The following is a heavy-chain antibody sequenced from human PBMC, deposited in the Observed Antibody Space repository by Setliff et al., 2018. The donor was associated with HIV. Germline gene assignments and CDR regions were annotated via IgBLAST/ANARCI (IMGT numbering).Heavy chain of an antibody. D-gene: IGHD3-22*01. V-gene: IGHV4-34*01. Sequence: PSETLSLTCAVYGGSFSGYYWTWIRQPPGKGLEWIGEINHSGSPKYNPSLKSRVTVSVDTSKNQFSLKLSSVTAADTAVYYCARRREYYYDSSAYDYWGQGTLVTVSS. J-gene: IGHJ4*02. CDR1: GGSFSGYY. CDR3: ARRREYYYDSSAYDY. CDR2: INHSGSP.